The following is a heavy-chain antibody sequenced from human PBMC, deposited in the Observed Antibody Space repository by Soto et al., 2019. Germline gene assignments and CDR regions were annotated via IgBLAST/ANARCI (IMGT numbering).Heavy chain of an antibody. J-gene: IGHJ5*02. CDR3: AKEGYNWNDGFDP. V-gene: IGHV3-30*18. Sequence: GSLRLSCAASGFTFSSNGMHWVRQAPGKGLEWVAVISYDGSNKYYADSVKGRFTISRDNSKNTLYLQMNSLRAEDTAVYYCAKEGYNWNDGFDPWGQGTLVTVSS. CDR1: GFTFSSNG. D-gene: IGHD1-1*01. CDR2: ISYDGSNK.